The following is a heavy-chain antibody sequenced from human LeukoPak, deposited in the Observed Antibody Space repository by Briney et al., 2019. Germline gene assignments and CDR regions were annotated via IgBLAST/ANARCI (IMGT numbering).Heavy chain of an antibody. CDR3: ARVRFGESFDY. CDR1: GYTFTSYG. CDR2: ISAYNGNT. Sequence: ASVKVSCNASGYTFTSYGISWVRHAPGQGHELMGWISAYNGNTNYAQKLQGRVTMTTDTSTSTAYMELRSLRSDDTAVYYCARVRFGESFDYWGQGTLVTVSS. V-gene: IGHV1-18*01. D-gene: IGHD3-10*01. J-gene: IGHJ4*02.